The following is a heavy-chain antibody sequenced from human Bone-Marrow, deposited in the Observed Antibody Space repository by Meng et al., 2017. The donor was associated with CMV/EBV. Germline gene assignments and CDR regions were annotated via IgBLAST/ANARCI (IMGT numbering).Heavy chain of an antibody. CDR1: GFTFSSYS. Sequence: GESLKISCAASGFTFSSYSMNWVRQAPGKGLEWVSSISSSSSYIYYADSVKGRFTISRDNSKNTLYLQMNSLRAEDTAVYYCAKDKDFVWFDPWGQGTLVTVSS. D-gene: IGHD2-15*01. CDR3: AKDKDFVWFDP. CDR2: ISSSSSYI. J-gene: IGHJ5*02. V-gene: IGHV3-21*01.